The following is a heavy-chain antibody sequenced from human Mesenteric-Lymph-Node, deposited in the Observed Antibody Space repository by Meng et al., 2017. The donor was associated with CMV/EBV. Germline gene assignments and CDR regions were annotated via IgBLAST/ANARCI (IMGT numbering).Heavy chain of an antibody. D-gene: IGHD3-16*01. CDR3: ARAGEYQANNWFDP. V-gene: IGHV3-30-3*01. CDR1: GLTFSSYS. J-gene: IGHJ5*02. Sequence: GESLKISCAASGLTFSSYSMHWVRRAPGKGLEWVAVISYDATTKYYADSVKGRFTISRDNAKNSLYLQMNSLRAEDTAVYYCARAGEYQANNWFDPWGQGTLVTVSS. CDR2: ISYDATTK.